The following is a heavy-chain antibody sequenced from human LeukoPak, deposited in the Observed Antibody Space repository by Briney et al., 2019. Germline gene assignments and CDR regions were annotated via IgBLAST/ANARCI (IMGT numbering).Heavy chain of an antibody. D-gene: IGHD2-2*01. Sequence: PGGSLRLSCAASGFTFSSYAMSWVRQAPGKGLEWVSAISASGLTTYYADSVKGRFSISRDNSKDTMYLQMSSLRADDTAVYYCAKEPREYCSRTSCPNWIDGWGQGTLVTVSS. V-gene: IGHV3-23*01. CDR3: AKEPREYCSRTSCPNWIDG. CDR2: ISASGLTT. J-gene: IGHJ5*02. CDR1: GFTFSSYA.